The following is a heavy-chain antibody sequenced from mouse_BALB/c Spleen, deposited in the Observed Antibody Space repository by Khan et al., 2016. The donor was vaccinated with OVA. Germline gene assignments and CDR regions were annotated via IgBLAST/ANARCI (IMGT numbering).Heavy chain of an antibody. V-gene: IGHV3-2*02. CDR1: GYSITSDYA. D-gene: IGHD2-3*01. Sequence: EVQLQESGPGLVNPSQSLSLTCTVTGYSITSDYAWNWIRQFPGNKLEWMGYINYSGSTNYNPALKSRISITRDTSKNQFFLQLNSVTTEDPATYYCARDGSRYNYAMDYWGQGTSVTVSS. J-gene: IGHJ4*01. CDR3: ARDGSRYNYAMDY. CDR2: INYSGST.